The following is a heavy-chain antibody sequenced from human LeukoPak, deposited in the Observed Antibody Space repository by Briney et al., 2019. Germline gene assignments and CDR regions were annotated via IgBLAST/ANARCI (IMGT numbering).Heavy chain of an antibody. CDR3: ARDSGDAFDI. Sequence: GRSLRLSCAASGFTFSSYAMHWVRQAPGKGLEWVAVISYDGSNKYYADSVKGRFTISRDNSKNTLYLQMNSLRAEDTAVYYCARDSGDAFDIWGQGTMGTVSS. V-gene: IGHV3-30*04. D-gene: IGHD1-26*01. CDR2: ISYDGSNK. J-gene: IGHJ3*02. CDR1: GFTFSSYA.